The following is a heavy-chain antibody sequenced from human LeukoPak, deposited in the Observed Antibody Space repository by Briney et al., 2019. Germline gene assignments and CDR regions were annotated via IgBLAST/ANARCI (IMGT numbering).Heavy chain of an antibody. D-gene: IGHD3-10*01. CDR2: ISSGGNTI. J-gene: IGHJ6*03. CDR1: GFTFNSET. V-gene: IGHV3-48*01. CDR3: ARVTLWGSGSYLAYYYMDV. Sequence: GGSLRLSCAASGFTFNSETMNWVRQAPGKGLEWASYISSGGNTIYYADSVKGRFTISRDNAKNSLYLQMNSLRAEDTAVYYCARVTLWGSGSYLAYYYMDVWGKGTTVTVSS.